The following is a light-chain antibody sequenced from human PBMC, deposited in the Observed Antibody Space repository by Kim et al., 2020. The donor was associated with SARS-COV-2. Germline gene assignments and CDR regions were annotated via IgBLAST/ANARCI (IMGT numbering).Light chain of an antibody. CDR3: QAWDSSTHNYV. V-gene: IGLV3-1*01. CDR1: KLGDKD. CDR2: QDN. J-gene: IGLJ1*01. Sequence: PGQTARITCSGNKLGDKDVSWYQQKPGRSPVVVIYQDNQRPSGIPERFSGSNSGNTATLTISGTQAMDEADYYCQAWDSSTHNYVFGAGTKVT.